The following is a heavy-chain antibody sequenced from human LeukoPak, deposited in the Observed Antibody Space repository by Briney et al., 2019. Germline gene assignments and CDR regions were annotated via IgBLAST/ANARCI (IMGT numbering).Heavy chain of an antibody. Sequence: PSQTLSLTCTVSGGSISSGGYYWSWIRQHPGKGLEWIGYIYYSGSTYYNPSLKSRVTISVDTSKNQFSLKLSSVTAADTAVYYCARGEYSGYESDYWGQGTLVTVSS. CDR2: IYYSGST. CDR3: ARGEYSGYESDY. V-gene: IGHV4-31*03. CDR1: GGSISSGGYY. D-gene: IGHD5-12*01. J-gene: IGHJ4*02.